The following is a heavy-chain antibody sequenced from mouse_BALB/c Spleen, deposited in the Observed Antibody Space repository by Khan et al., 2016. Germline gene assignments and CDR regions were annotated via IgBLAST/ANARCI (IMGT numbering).Heavy chain of an antibody. CDR2: IDPDTGGT. V-gene: IGHV1-15*01. CDR3: TRGIYDGNDGDWYIDD. D-gene: IGHD2-2*01. J-gene: IGHJ1*01. CDR1: GYTFTDFE. Sequence: QVQLQQSGAELVWPGASVTLSCKASGYTFTDFEMHWVKQTPVHGLEWIGAIDPDTGGTAYNQKFKGKATLTADKSSSPAYMEHRSLTSEDSAVYYCTRGIYDGNDGDWYIDDWGAGTTVTVSS.